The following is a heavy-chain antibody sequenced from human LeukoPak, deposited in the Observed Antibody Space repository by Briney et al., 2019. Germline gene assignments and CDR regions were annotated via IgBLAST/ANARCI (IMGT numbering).Heavy chain of an antibody. D-gene: IGHD6-19*01. CDR2: INPYSGDT. J-gene: IGHJ4*02. CDR3: ARDQGSLTSSWYTGY. CDR1: GYTFTGYH. V-gene: IGHV1-2*06. Sequence: ASVKVSCKASGYTFTGYHIHWVRQAPGQGLEWMGRINPYSGDTNFAQKFQGRVTMTRDTSITTAYMDLSSITPDDTAVYFCARDQGSLTSSWYTGYWGQGTQVTVSS.